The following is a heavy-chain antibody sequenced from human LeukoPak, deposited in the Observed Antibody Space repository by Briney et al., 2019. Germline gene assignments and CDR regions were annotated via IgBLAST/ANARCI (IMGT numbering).Heavy chain of an antibody. D-gene: IGHD4-17*01. Sequence: GGSLRLSCAASGFTFSSYAMSWVRQAPGKGLEWVSAISGSGGSTYYADSVKGRFTISRDNAKNSLYLQMNSLRAEDTAVYYCARVTTVTTDTSHYWGQGTLVTVSS. CDR1: GFTFSSYA. J-gene: IGHJ4*02. V-gene: IGHV3-23*01. CDR3: ARVTTVTTDTSHY. CDR2: ISGSGGST.